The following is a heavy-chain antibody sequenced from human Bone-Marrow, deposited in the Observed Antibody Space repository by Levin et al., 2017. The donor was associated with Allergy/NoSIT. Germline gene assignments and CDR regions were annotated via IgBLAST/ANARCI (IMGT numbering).Heavy chain of an antibody. CDR1: GFTFDNYA. CDR2: ISWNSAKI. J-gene: IGHJ1*01. CDR3: VKDIQTPEAPGMVLQF. Sequence: GGSPRLSCAASGFTFDNYAMHWVRQPPGKGLEWVSGISWNSAKIGYGDSVKGRFTISRDNAKNSLYLQMNSLRAEDTAFYYCVKDIQTPEAPGMVLQFWGQGTLVMVSS. V-gene: IGHV3-9*01. D-gene: IGHD4-11*01.